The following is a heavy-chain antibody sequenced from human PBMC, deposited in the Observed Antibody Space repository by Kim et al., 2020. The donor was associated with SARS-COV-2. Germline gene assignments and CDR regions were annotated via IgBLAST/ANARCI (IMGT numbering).Heavy chain of an antibody. CDR1: GFTFSSYS. D-gene: IGHD1-20*01. Sequence: GGSLRLSCAASGFTFSSYSMNWVRQAPGKGLEWVSSISSSSSYIYYADSVKGRFTISRDNAKNSLYLQMNSLRAEDTAVYYCASEALYNWNNNYYYGMDVWGQGTTVTVSS. CDR2: ISSSSSYI. CDR3: ASEALYNWNNNYYYGMDV. V-gene: IGHV3-21*01. J-gene: IGHJ6*02.